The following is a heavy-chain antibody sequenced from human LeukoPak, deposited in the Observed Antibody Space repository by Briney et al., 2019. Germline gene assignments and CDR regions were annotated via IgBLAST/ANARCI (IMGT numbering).Heavy chain of an antibody. Sequence: NSSETLSLTCAVYGGSFSGYYWSWIRQPPGKGLEWIGEINHSGSTNYNPSLKSRVTISVDTSKNQFSLKLSSVTAADTAVYYCARGHSSSWYSWWGQGTLVTVS. CDR2: INHSGST. J-gene: IGHJ4*02. CDR1: GGSFSGYY. V-gene: IGHV4-34*01. D-gene: IGHD6-13*01. CDR3: ARGHSSSWYSW.